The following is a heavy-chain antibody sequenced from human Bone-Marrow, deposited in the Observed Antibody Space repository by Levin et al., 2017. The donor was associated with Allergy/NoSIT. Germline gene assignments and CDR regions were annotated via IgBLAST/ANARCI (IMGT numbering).Heavy chain of an antibody. CDR1: GVSIRSYY. V-gene: IGHV4-59*01. J-gene: IGHJ3*01. Sequence: SQTLSLTCNVSGVSIRSYYWTWIRQPPGKGLEWIGYIFHSGSTNYSPSLKSRVAMSVDTSKNQFSLSLNSVTVADTAVYYCAREVGSTRAFDVWGRGTLVTVSS. CDR3: AREVGSTRAFDV. CDR2: IFHSGST. D-gene: IGHD1-26*01.